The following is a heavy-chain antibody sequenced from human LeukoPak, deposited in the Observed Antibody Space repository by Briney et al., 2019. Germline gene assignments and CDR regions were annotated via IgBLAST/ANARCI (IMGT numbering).Heavy chain of an antibody. D-gene: IGHD6-19*01. J-gene: IGHJ2*01. Sequence: GGSLRLSCAASGFTFSTYAMSWVRQAPGKGLEWVSTISDSGANTYYADSVRGRFTISRDNSKNTLHLQKNSLRADDTAIYYCAKSMTLQWRGFFDLWGRGTHVTVSS. CDR1: GFTFSTYA. V-gene: IGHV3-23*01. CDR2: ISDSGANT. CDR3: AKSMTLQWRGFFDL.